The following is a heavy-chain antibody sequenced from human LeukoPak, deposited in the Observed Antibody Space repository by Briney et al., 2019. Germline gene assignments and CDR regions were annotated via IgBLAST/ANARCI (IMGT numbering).Heavy chain of an antibody. J-gene: IGHJ4*02. CDR2: INSDGSST. V-gene: IGHV3-74*01. Sequence: GGSLRLSCAASGFTFSSYWMHWVRQAPGKGLVWVSRINSDGSSTSYADSVKGRFTISRDNAKNTLYLQMNSLRAEDTAVYYCAKRVGALKYYFDYWGQGTLVTVSS. D-gene: IGHD1-26*01. CDR1: GFTFSSYW. CDR3: AKRVGALKYYFDY.